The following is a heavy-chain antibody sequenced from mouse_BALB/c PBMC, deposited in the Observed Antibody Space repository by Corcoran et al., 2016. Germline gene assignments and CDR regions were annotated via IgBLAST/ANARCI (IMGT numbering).Heavy chain of an antibody. D-gene: IGHD1-1*01. CDR3: ASPITTGWYFDV. CDR1: GYTFPSYV. V-gene: IGHV1S136*01. CDR2: INPYNDGT. Sequence: EVQLQQSGPELVKPGASVKMSCKASGYTFPSYVMHWVKQKPGQGLEWIGYINPYNDGTKYNEKFKGKATLTSDKSSSTAYMELSSLTSEDSAVYYCASPITTGWYFDVWGAGTTVTVSS. J-gene: IGHJ1*01.